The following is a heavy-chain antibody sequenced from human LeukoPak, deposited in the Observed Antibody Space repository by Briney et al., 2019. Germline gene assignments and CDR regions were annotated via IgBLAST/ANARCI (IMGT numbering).Heavy chain of an antibody. CDR2: ISAYNGNT. CDR1: GYTFTSYG. J-gene: IGHJ3*02. V-gene: IGHV1-18*01. CDR3: AREGRLGYCSSTSCSASDAFDI. Sequence: ASVKVSCKASGYTFTSYGISWVRQAPGQGLEWMGWISAYNGNTNYAQKLQGRVTMTTDTSTSTASMDLRSLRSDDTAVYYCAREGRLGYCSSTSCSASDAFDIWGQGTMVTVSS. D-gene: IGHD2-2*01.